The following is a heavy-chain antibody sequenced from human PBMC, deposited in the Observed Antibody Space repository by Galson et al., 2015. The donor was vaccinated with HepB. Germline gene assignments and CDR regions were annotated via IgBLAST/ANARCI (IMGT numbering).Heavy chain of an antibody. V-gene: IGHV3-48*02. CDR3: ARVYFGSGSSPAYWYFDL. D-gene: IGHD3-10*01. CDR1: GFTFSSYS. CDR2: ITGDSTNI. Sequence: SLRLSCAASGFTFSSYSMNWVRQAPGKGLEWISYITGDSTNIYYADSVKGRFTISRDNAQNSLYLQMNSLRDEDTAVYYCARVYFGSGSSPAYWYFDLWGRGALVTVSS. J-gene: IGHJ2*01.